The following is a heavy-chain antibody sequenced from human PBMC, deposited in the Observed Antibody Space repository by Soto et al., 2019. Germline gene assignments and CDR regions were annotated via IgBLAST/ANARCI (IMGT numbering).Heavy chain of an antibody. Sequence: GGSLRLSCTTSGFTFSSYWMHWVRQGPGKGLVWVSRINWDGSSTSYGDHVKGRFTISRDNAKNTVYLQMNSLRVEDSAVYYCARDDPDGTLNYWGQGTLVTVSS. D-gene: IGHD6-13*01. CDR3: ARDDPDGTLNY. V-gene: IGHV3-74*01. CDR1: GFTFSSYW. CDR2: INWDGSST. J-gene: IGHJ4*02.